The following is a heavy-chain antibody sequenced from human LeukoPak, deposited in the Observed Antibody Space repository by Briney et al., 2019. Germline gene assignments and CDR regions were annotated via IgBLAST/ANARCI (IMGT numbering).Heavy chain of an antibody. J-gene: IGHJ4*02. CDR2: INPSGGST. Sequence: GASVKVSCKASGYTFTSYGISWVRQAPGQGLEWMGIINPSGGSTSYAQKFQGRVTMTRDTSTSTVYMELSSLRSEDTAVYYCARDWIAAAGTLDYWGQGTLVTVSS. V-gene: IGHV1-46*01. CDR1: GYTFTSYG. CDR3: ARDWIAAAGTLDY. D-gene: IGHD6-13*01.